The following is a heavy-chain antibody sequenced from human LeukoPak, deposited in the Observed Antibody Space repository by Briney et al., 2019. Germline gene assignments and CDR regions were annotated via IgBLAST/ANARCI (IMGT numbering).Heavy chain of an antibody. D-gene: IGHD6-19*01. CDR2: ISGSGGST. J-gene: IGHJ4*02. Sequence: QPGGSLRLSCAASGFTFSSYAMSWVRQVPGKGLEWVSGISGSGGSTYYADFVKGRCTISRDNSKNTLSLQMNSLRAEDTALYYCARGKGIAVSSFDYWGQGTLVTVSS. CDR1: GFTFSSYA. V-gene: IGHV3-23*01. CDR3: ARGKGIAVSSFDY.